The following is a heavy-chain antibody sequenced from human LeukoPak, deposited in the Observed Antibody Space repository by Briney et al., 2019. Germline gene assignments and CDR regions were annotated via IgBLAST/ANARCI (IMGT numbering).Heavy chain of an antibody. D-gene: IGHD6-19*01. V-gene: IGHV3-30*18. CDR2: ISYDGSNK. CDR3: AKDRQWLGIADY. J-gene: IGHJ4*02. Sequence: QPGGSLRLSCAASGFTFSSYGMHWVRQAPGKGLEWVAVISYDGSNKYYADSVKGRFTISRDNSKNTLYLQMNSLRAEDTAVYYCAKDRQWLGIADYWGQGTLVTVSS. CDR1: GFTFSSYG.